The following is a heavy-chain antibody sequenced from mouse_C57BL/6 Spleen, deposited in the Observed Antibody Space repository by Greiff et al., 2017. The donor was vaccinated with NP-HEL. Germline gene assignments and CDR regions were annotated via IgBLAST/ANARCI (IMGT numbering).Heavy chain of an antibody. CDR3: ATTAQATGFDY. D-gene: IGHD3-2*02. CDR2: ISSGSSTI. J-gene: IGHJ2*01. CDR1: GFTFSDYG. Sequence: EVKVVESGGGLVKPGGSLKLSCAASGFTFSDYGMHWVRQAPEKGLEWVAYISSGSSTIYYADTVKGRFTISRDNAKNTLFLQMTSLRSEDTAMYYCATTAQATGFDYWGQGTTLTVSS. V-gene: IGHV5-17*01.